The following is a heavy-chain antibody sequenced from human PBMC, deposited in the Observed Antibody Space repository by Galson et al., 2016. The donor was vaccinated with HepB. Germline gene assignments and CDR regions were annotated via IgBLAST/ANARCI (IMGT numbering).Heavy chain of an antibody. V-gene: IGHV6-1*01. CDR1: GDSVSTNSAA. CDR2: TYYRSKWYK. Sequence: CAISGDSVSTNSAAWNWIRQSPSRGLEWLGRTYYRSKWYKDYAVSVRSRINIDPDTSKNEFSLHLNSVTSEDTAVYFCARDPGVYSYGLDTFDIWGQGTMVTVSS. D-gene: IGHD5-18*01. CDR3: ARDPGVYSYGLDTFDI. J-gene: IGHJ3*02.